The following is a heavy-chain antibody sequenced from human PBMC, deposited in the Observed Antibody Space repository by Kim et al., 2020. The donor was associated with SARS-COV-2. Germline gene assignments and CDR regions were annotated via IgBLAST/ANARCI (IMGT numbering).Heavy chain of an antibody. CDR2: ISGSGTST. CDR1: GFTFSSYT. Sequence: GGSLRLSCAASGFTFSSYTMSWVRQAPGKGLEWVSGISGSGTSTYYADSVKGRFTISRDNSKNTLYLQMNSLRAEDTAVYYCAKGRTVTTYDAFDIWGQGTMVTVSS. D-gene: IGHD4-17*01. CDR3: AKGRTVTTYDAFDI. V-gene: IGHV3-23*01. J-gene: IGHJ3*02.